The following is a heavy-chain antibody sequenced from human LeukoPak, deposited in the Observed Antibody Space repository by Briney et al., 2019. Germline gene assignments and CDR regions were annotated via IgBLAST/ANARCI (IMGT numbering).Heavy chain of an antibody. CDR1: GGSISGYF. D-gene: IGHD3-10*01. J-gene: IGHJ4*02. CDR2: IHYSGST. CDR3: ARYGITIVRGGKYYFDS. V-gene: IGHV4-59*08. Sequence: SEILSLTCTVSGGSISGYFWSWIRQPPGKRLEWIGYIHYSGSTNYNPSLNSRVTISVDTSKNQFSLRLSSVTAEDTAVYYCARYGITIVRGGKYYFDSWGQGTLVTVSS.